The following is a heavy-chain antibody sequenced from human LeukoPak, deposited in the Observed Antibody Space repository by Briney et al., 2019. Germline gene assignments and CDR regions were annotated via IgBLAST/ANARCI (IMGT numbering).Heavy chain of an antibody. CDR2: ISSSGRTI. CDR3: ARDSGTSTITTAYDH. J-gene: IGHJ4*02. V-gene: IGHV3-11*01. Sequence: GGSLRLSCAASGFTFSVYYMSWIRQAPGQGLEWVSYISSSGRTIYYADSVKGRFTISRDNANNSLYLQMNTLRAEDSAVYYCARDSGTSTITTAYDHWGQGTLVTVSS. CDR1: GFTFSVYY. D-gene: IGHD4-11*01.